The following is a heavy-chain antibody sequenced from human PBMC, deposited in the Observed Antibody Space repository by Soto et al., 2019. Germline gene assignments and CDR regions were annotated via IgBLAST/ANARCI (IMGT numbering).Heavy chain of an antibody. V-gene: IGHV5-51*01. J-gene: IGHJ4*02. CDR3: ARYCRRGTCYRPSYKFDY. CDR1: GYSFSSYW. CDR2: IYPGDSDT. Sequence: GESLKISCNCSGYSFSSYWIGWVRQMPGQGPEWMGIIYPGDSDTRYSPSFQGQVTISADKSISTAYLQWSSLKASDTAMYYCARYCRRGTCYRPSYKFDYWGPGTLVTVSS. D-gene: IGHD2-15*01.